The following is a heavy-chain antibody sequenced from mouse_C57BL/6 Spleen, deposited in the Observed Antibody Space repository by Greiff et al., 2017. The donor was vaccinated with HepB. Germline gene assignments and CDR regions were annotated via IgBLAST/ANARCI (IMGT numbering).Heavy chain of an antibody. CDR2: IYPGSGNT. V-gene: IGHV1-76*01. Sequence: QVQLQQSGAELVRPGASVKLSCKASGYTFTDYYINWVKQRPGQGLEWIARIYPGSGNTYYNEKFKGKATLTAEKSSSTAYMQLSSLTSEDSAVYFCAREDSSGWIDYWGQGTTLTVSS. D-gene: IGHD3-2*02. J-gene: IGHJ2*01. CDR3: AREDSSGWIDY. CDR1: GYTFTDYY.